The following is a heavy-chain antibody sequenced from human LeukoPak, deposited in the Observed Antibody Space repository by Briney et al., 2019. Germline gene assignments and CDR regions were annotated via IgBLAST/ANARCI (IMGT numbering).Heavy chain of an antibody. Sequence: GGSLRLSCATSGFTFRSHAMHWVRQAPGKGLVWVSGINPDGSTTTYADSVKGRFTISRENAKSTLYLHMNILRVEDTAVYYCARGRYGDYHWGQGILVTVSS. CDR2: INPDGSTT. D-gene: IGHD4-17*01. CDR1: GFTFRSHA. J-gene: IGHJ4*02. V-gene: IGHV3-74*01. CDR3: ARGRYGDYH.